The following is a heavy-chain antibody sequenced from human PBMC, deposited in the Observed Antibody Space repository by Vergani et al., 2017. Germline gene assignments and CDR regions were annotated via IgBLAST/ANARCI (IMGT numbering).Heavy chain of an antibody. V-gene: IGHV1-69*12. CDR3: AREFGAGTTRGDGWFDP. CDR2: IIPTFGTA. Sequence: QVQLVQSGAEVKKPGSSVKVSCKASGGTFSSYAISWVRQAPGQGLEWMGGIIPTFGTANYAQKFQGRVTITADESTSTAYMELSSLRSEDTAVYYCAREFGAGTTRGDGWFDPWGQGTLVTVSS. D-gene: IGHD1-1*01. CDR1: GGTFSSYA. J-gene: IGHJ5*02.